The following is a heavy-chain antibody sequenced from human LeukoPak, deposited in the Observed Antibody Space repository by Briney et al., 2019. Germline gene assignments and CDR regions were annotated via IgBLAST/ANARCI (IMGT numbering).Heavy chain of an antibody. CDR2: INPNSGGT. Sequence: ASVKVSCKASGYTFSAYYMHWVRQAPGQGPEWMGWINPNSGGTNYAQKFQGRVTMTRDTSISTAYMELTRLRSDDAAVYYCARKTSSSWCFDYWGQGTLVTVSS. CDR1: GYTFSAYY. CDR3: ARKTSSSWCFDY. J-gene: IGHJ4*02. V-gene: IGHV1-2*02. D-gene: IGHD6-13*01.